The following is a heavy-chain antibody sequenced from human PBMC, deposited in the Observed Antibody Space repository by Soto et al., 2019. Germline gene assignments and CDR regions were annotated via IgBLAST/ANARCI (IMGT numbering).Heavy chain of an antibody. D-gene: IGHD6-19*01. CDR1: GAPISDYY. CDR2: TYSRGST. Sequence: SETLSLTGFVSGAPISDYYWSWIRQPAGNGLEWIGRTYSRGSTDYNPSLKSRVSMSLDMSKNQVSLKVTSVTAADTAVYYCARGGGSAVDYWGQGILVTVSS. J-gene: IGHJ4*02. V-gene: IGHV4-4*07. CDR3: ARGGGSAVDY.